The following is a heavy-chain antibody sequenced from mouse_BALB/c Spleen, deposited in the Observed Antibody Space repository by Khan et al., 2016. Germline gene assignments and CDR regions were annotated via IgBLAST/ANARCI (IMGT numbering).Heavy chain of an antibody. D-gene: IGHD2-1*01. CDR1: AFNIKDYY. CDR3: NAIYYGNYIYFDY. Sequence: VQLQQSGAELVRSGASVKLSCTASAFNIKDYYIHWVKQRPEQGLEWIGWIDPESGDTEYVPKFLGKATVTADTSSNTAYLQLSSLTSEDSAVYYCNAIYYGNYIYFDYWGQGTTLTVSS. J-gene: IGHJ2*01. V-gene: IGHV14-4*02. CDR2: IDPESGDT.